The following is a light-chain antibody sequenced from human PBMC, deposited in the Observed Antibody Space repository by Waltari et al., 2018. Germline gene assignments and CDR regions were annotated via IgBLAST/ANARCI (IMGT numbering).Light chain of an antibody. J-gene: IGLJ1*01. V-gene: IGLV2-8*01. CDR2: EVS. CDR3: SSYAGSNNLGV. Sequence: QSALTQPPSASGSPGQSVTISCTGTSRDVGGYNYVPWYQQHPGKAPKFMIYEVSKRPSGVPDRFSGSKSGNTASLTVSGLQAEDEADYYCSSYAGSNNLGVFGTGTKVTVL. CDR1: SRDVGGYNY.